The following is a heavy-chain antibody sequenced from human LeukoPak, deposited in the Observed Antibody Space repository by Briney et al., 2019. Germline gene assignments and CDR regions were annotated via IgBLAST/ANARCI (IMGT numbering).Heavy chain of an antibody. Sequence: ASVKVSCKASGYTFTSYGISWVRQAPGQGLEWMGWISAYNGNTNYAQKLQGRVTMTTDTSTSTAYMELRSLRSDDTAVYYCARAGYCSGGSCYSYFDYWDQGTLVTVSS. CDR3: ARAGYCSGGSCYSYFDY. CDR1: GYTFTSYG. D-gene: IGHD2-15*01. J-gene: IGHJ4*02. V-gene: IGHV1-18*01. CDR2: ISAYNGNT.